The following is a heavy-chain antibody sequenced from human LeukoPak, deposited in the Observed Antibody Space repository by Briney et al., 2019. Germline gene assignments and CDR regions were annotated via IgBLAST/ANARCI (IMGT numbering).Heavy chain of an antibody. CDR2: IKEDGTER. CDR1: GFTLSSRW. V-gene: IGHV3-7*01. J-gene: IGHJ3*02. CDR3: ARPRGPSDAFDI. Sequence: GGSLRLSFAASGFTLSSRWMNWFRQAPGKGLELVGNIKEDGTERHYVNSVRGRFTITRDNANNSLYLQMDSLRAEDTAIYYCARPRGPSDAFDIWGQGTMVTVSS. D-gene: IGHD3-16*01.